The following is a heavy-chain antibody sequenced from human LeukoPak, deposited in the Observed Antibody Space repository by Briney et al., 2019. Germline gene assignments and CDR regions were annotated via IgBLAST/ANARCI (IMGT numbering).Heavy chain of an antibody. CDR3: ARSHSVWTSFDY. CDR1: GGSISSYY. V-gene: IGHV4-59*01. Sequence: KPSETLSLTCPVSGGSISSYYWSWIRQPPGKGLEWIGYIYYSGSTNYNPSLKSRVTISVDTSKNQFSLKLSSVTAADTAVYYCARSHSVWTSFDYWGQGTLVTVSS. CDR2: IYYSGST. J-gene: IGHJ4*02. D-gene: IGHD3/OR15-3a*01.